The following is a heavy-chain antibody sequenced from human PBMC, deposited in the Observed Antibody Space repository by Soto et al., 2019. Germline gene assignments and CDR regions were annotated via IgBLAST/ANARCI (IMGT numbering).Heavy chain of an antibody. CDR1: GGSISSGGYY. CDR2: IYYSGST. Sequence: SETLSLTCTVSGGSISSGGYYWSWIRQHPGKGLEWIGYIYYSGSTYYNPSLKSRVTISVDTSKNQFSLKLSSVTAADTAVYYCARGEEHDYGDYEFDYWGQGTLVTVSS. CDR3: ARGEEHDYGDYEFDY. V-gene: IGHV4-31*03. D-gene: IGHD4-17*01. J-gene: IGHJ4*02.